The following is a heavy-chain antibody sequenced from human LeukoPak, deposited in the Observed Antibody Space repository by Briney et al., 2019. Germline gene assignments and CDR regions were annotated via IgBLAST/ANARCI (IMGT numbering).Heavy chain of an antibody. CDR2: IYYSGST. D-gene: IGHD3-3*01. J-gene: IGHJ3*02. Sequence: SETLSLTCTVSGGSISSYYWSWIRQPPGKGLEWIGYIYYSGSTKYKPSLKSRVTILVDTPKNQFSLKLSSVTAADTAVYYCARGRFLDAFDIWGQGTMVTVSS. CDR1: GGSISSYY. CDR3: ARGRFLDAFDI. V-gene: IGHV4-59*01.